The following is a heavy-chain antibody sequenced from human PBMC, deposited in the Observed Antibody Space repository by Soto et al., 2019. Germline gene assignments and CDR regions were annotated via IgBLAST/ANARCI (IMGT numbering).Heavy chain of an antibody. CDR3: AKESQDIVVVVAATQPFDY. Sequence: GSLRLSCAASGFTFSSYAMSWVRQAPGKGLEWVSAISGSGGSTYYADSVKGRLTISRDNSKNTLYLQMNSLRAEDTAVYYCAKESQDIVVVVAATQPFDYWGRGTLVTVSS. CDR1: GFTFSSYA. CDR2: ISGSGGST. J-gene: IGHJ4*02. D-gene: IGHD2-15*01. V-gene: IGHV3-23*01.